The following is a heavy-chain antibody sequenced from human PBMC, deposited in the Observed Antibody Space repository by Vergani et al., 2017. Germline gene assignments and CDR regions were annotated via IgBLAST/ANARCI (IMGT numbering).Heavy chain of an antibody. J-gene: IGHJ4*02. V-gene: IGHV3-74*03. CDR1: GFSFNSYW. D-gene: IGHD6-25*01. Sequence: DVHLAESGGGFFQPGGSLRLSCSASGFSFNSYWMHWVRQVPGKGLLWVSRIKSDGSITAYADSVKGRFTISRDNAQNTLYLQVRSLRLEDTGVYHCVRDRGLCGGGRGYTEAWDYWGQGTPVTVSS. CDR3: VRDRGLCGGGRGYTEAWDY. CDR2: IKSDGSIT.